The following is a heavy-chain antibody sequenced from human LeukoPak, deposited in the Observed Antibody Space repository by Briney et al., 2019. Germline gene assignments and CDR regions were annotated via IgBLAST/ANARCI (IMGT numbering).Heavy chain of an antibody. V-gene: IGHV1-2*02. CDR3: ARDQTDRDSGSYWWFDP. CDR1: GYTFSDYY. J-gene: IGHJ5*02. Sequence: ASVKVSCKASGYTFSDYYIHWVRQAPGQGPEWTGWINPNSGGTNFAQRFQGRVTMTRDTSVSIAYMELSRLRSDDTAVYYCARDQTDRDSGSYWWFDPWGQGTLVTVSS. CDR2: INPNSGGT. D-gene: IGHD1-26*01.